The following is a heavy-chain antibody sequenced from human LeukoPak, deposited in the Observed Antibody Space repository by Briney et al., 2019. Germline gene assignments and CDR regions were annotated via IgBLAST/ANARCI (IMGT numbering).Heavy chain of an antibody. J-gene: IGHJ4*02. CDR3: ARGDGYGYYFDY. V-gene: IGHV4-30-2*01. CDR1: GGSISSGGYS. D-gene: IGHD5-18*01. CDR2: IYHSGST. Sequence: PSETLPLTCAVSGGSISSGGYSWSWIRQPPGRGLEWIGYIYHSGSTYYNPSLKSRVTISVDRSKNQFSLKLSSVTAADTAVYYCARGDGYGYYFDYWGQGTLVTVSS.